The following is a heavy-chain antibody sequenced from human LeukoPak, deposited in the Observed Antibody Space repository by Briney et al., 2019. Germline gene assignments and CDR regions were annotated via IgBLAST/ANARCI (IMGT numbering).Heavy chain of an antibody. Sequence: ASVKVSCKASGYTFTGYYMHWVRRAPGQELEWMGWIHPNTGGTSYAQKFQGRVTMTRDTSIGTAYMELSSLRSDDTAVYYCARDLDSSASLGDWGQGTLVTVSS. J-gene: IGHJ4*02. D-gene: IGHD3-22*01. CDR1: GYTFTGYY. CDR2: IHPNTGGT. V-gene: IGHV1-2*02. CDR3: ARDLDSSASLGD.